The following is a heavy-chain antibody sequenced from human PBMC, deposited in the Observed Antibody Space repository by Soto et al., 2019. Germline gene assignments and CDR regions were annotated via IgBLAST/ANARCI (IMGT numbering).Heavy chain of an antibody. V-gene: IGHV4-30-2*03. CDR1: GGSISSGGYS. Sequence: SETLSLTCAVSGGSISSGGYSWGWIRQPPGKGLEWIGYIYHSGSTYYNPSLRSRLTISVDTSNNQFSLKLSSMTAADTAMYFCASQIMINFGGVNYWGQGTPVTVSS. J-gene: IGHJ4*02. CDR2: IYHSGST. D-gene: IGHD3-16*01. CDR3: ASQIMINFGGVNY.